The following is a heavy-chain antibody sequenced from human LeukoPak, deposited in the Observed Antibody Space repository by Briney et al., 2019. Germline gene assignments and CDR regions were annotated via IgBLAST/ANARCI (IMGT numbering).Heavy chain of an antibody. CDR3: ASLSYDSSGYDDY. Sequence: PSGTLSLTCAVSGGSISSSNWWSWVRQPPGKGLEWIGEIYHSGSTIYNPSLKSRVTISVDKSKNQFSLKLSSVTAADTAVYYCASLSYDSSGYDDYWGQGTLVTVSS. CDR2: IYHSGST. CDR1: GGSISSSNW. D-gene: IGHD3-22*01. V-gene: IGHV4-4*02. J-gene: IGHJ4*02.